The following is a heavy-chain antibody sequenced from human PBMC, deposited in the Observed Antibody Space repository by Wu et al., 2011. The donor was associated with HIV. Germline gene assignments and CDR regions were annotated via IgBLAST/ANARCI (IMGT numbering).Heavy chain of an antibody. D-gene: IGHD1-20*01. J-gene: IGHJ5*02. V-gene: IGHV5-51*01. CDR1: GYSFTSYW. CDR2: IYPGDSDT. Sequence: VQLVQSGAEVKKPGESLKISCKGSGYSFTSYWIGWVRQMPGKGLEWMGIIYPGDSDTRYSPSFQGQVTISADKSISTAYLQWSSLKASDTAMYYCARHRSHSDNWNQETNWFDPWAREPWSTVS. CDR3: ARHRSHSDNWNQETNWFDP.